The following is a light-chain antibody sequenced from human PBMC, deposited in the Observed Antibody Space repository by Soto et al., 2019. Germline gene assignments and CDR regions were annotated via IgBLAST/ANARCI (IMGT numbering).Light chain of an antibody. CDR2: DAS. Sequence: DIQMTQSPSTLSASVGDRVTITCRASQTISSSLAWYQHKPGKAPKLLIFDASTLQTGVPSTFSGSGFGTEFTLTITGLQPDDFATYYCQQNNDYTAVTFGQGTKVDIK. CDR3: QQNNDYTAVT. J-gene: IGKJ2*01. V-gene: IGKV1-5*01. CDR1: QTISSS.